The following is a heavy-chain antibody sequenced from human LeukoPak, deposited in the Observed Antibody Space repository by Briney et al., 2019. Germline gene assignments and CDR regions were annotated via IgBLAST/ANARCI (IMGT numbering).Heavy chain of an antibody. J-gene: IGHJ3*02. D-gene: IGHD1-26*01. CDR1: GFTFSNAW. Sequence: PGGPLRLSCAASGFTFSNAWMSWVRQAPGKGLEWVGRIKSKTDGGTTDYAAPVKGRFTISRDDSKNTLYLQMNSLKTEDTAVYYCTTFDSGSYPDAFDIWGQGTMVTVSS. CDR3: TTFDSGSYPDAFDI. V-gene: IGHV3-15*01. CDR2: IKSKTDGGTT.